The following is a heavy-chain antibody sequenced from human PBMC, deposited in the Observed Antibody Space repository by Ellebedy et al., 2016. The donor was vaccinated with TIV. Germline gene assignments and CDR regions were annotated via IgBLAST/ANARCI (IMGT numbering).Heavy chain of an antibody. D-gene: IGHD2/OR15-2a*01. CDR3: ARATSIGDYIYY. CDR1: GFPFTTYI. CDR2: ISSTNNYI. V-gene: IGHV3-21*01. Sequence: GESLKIPCAASGFPFTTYIMNWVRQAPGKGLEWVSSISSTNNYIYYADSVKGRFTISRDNAKNSLYLQMNSLRVEDTDVYYCARATSIGDYIYYWGQGTLVTVSS. J-gene: IGHJ4*02.